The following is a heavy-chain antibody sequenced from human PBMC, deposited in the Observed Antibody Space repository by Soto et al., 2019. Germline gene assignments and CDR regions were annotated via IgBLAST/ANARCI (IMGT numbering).Heavy chain of an antibody. J-gene: IGHJ4*02. D-gene: IGHD6-19*01. V-gene: IGHV4-61*08. CDR2: TLSSGGT. Sequence: PSETLSLTCSVSGDSVSSDAYYWAWIRQPPGKTLEWVGMTLSSGGTSRNPSLRSRLSMSVDTARNQFSMRPTSVTAADTGVYFCAKGFSSGLYVDSWGRGTQVTVSS. CDR3: AKGFSSGLYVDS. CDR1: GDSVSSDAYY.